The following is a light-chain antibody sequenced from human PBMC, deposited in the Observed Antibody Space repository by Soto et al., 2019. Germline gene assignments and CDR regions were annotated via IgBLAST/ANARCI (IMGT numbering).Light chain of an antibody. J-gene: IGKJ5*01. V-gene: IGKV3D-15*01. CDR1: QSVSSN. CDR2: GAS. Sequence: EIVMTQSPATLSVSPGERATLSCRASQSVSSNLAWYQQKPGQAPRLLIYGASSRDTGIPDRFSGSGSGTEFTLTISSLQSEDFAVYHCQQYYNWPPITFGQGTRLEIK. CDR3: QQYYNWPPIT.